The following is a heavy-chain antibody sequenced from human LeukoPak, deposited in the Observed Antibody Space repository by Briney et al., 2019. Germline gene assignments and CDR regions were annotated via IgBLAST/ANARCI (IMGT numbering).Heavy chain of an antibody. Sequence: GVSLRLSCAASGFTISDYFMSWIRLAPGKGLEWVSYITSGGTNIYYADSVKGRFTISRDNAKNSLYLQMNSLRAEDTAVYYCARDLRGRAPYYYYYYMDVWGKGTTVTVSS. J-gene: IGHJ6*03. CDR3: ARDLRGRAPYYYYYYMDV. CDR2: ITSGGTNI. D-gene: IGHD3-16*01. CDR1: GFTISDYF. V-gene: IGHV3-11*04.